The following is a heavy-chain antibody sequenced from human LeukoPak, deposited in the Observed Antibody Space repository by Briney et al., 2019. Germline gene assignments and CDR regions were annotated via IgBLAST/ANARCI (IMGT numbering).Heavy chain of an antibody. V-gene: IGHV4-34*01. CDR3: ARGPRGSYRPYFDY. CDR2: INHSGST. Sequence: SETLSLTCAVYGGSFSGYYWSWIRHPPGKGLEWIGEINHSGSTNYNPSLKSRVTISVDTSKNQFSLKLSSVTAADTAVYYCARGPRGSYRPYFDYWGQGTLVTVSS. CDR1: GGSFSGYY. J-gene: IGHJ4*02. D-gene: IGHD1-26*01.